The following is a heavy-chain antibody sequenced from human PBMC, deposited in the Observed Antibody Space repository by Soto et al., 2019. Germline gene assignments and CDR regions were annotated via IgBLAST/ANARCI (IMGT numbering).Heavy chain of an antibody. CDR1: GFTFSDYY. CDR2: ISSSSSYT. V-gene: IGHV3-11*06. J-gene: IGHJ1*01. Sequence: PGGSLRLSCAASGFTFSDYYMSWIRQAPGKGLEWVSYISSSSSYTNYADSVKGRFTISRDNAKNSLYLQMNSLRAEDTAVYYCARVAGGGVQYFQHWGQGTLVTVSS. D-gene: IGHD2-8*01. CDR3: ARVAGGGVQYFQH.